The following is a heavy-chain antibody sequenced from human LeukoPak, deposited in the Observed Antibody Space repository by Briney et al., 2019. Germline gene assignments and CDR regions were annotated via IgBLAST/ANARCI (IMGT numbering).Heavy chain of an antibody. CDR2: ISYDGSNK. V-gene: IGHV3-30*18. CDR1: GFTFSSYG. CDR3: AKVRSDY. Sequence: GVSLRLSCAASGFTFSSYGMHWVRQAPGKGLEWVAVISYDGSNKYYADSVKGRFTISRDNSKNTLYLQMNSLRAEDTAVYYCAKVRSDYWGQGSLVTVSS. J-gene: IGHJ4*02.